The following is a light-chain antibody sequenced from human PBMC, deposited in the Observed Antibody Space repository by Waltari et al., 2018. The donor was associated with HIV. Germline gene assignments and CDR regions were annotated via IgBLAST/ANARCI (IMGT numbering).Light chain of an antibody. Sequence: DIQMTQSPSSLSASVGDRVTITCQASHDVINYLNWYQQKPGEAPKLLIHDASKLETGVPSRFVGSGSGTDFTFTITRLQSEDIATYYCQQYDKLPPTFDQGTKVEIK. CDR1: HDVINY. CDR2: DAS. V-gene: IGKV1-33*01. CDR3: QQYDKLPPT. J-gene: IGKJ1*01.